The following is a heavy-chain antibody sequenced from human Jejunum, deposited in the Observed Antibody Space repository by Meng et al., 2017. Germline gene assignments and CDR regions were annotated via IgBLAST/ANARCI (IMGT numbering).Heavy chain of an antibody. D-gene: IGHD5-12*01. CDR3: ARDLLGPAIAASGYFDP. J-gene: IGHJ5*02. V-gene: IGHV4-4*02. CDR2: IYHTGST. Sequence: QVQRRESGPGLVKPSGTLSLTCAVSGGSISDSNWWSWVRQHPGKGLEWIGEIYHTGSTNYNPSLKSRVTMSLDKSKNQFLLDLTSVTAADTAVYYCARDLLGPAIAASGYFDPWGQGTLVTVSS. CDR1: GGSISDSNW.